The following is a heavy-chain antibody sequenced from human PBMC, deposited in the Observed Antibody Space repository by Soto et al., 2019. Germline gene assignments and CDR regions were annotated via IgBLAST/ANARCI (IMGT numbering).Heavy chain of an antibody. V-gene: IGHV3-53*01. Sequence: GGSLRLSCAASGFTVSNTYMTWVRQPPGKGLECVSVIYTAGGTNYADSVKGRFIISRDNAKKSLYLQMNSLRDEDTAVYYCARDLGGYSSSWYYFDYWGQGTLVTVSS. CDR2: IYTAGGT. J-gene: IGHJ4*02. CDR1: GFTVSNTY. D-gene: IGHD6-13*01. CDR3: ARDLGGYSSSWYYFDY.